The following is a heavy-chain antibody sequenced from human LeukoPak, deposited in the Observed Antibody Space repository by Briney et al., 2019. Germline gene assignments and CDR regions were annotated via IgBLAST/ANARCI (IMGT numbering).Heavy chain of an antibody. D-gene: IGHD3-10*01. Sequence: GGTLRLSCAASGFTFDDYAMTWVRQAPGKGLEWVSTINDGGSITYYADSVKGRFTISRDNSKNTLFLQMSSLRAEDTAVYYCAKSRGSGSSMPRGVNFDYWGQATLVTVSS. CDR1: GFTFDDYA. J-gene: IGHJ4*02. CDR3: AKSRGSGSSMPRGVNFDY. CDR2: INDGGSIT. V-gene: IGHV3-23*01.